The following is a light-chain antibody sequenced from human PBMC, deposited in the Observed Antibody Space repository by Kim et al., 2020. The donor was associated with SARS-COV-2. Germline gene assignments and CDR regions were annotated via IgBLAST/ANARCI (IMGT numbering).Light chain of an antibody. CDR3: HQYDDWPPGDT. J-gene: IGKJ2*01. CDR1: QSVSSN. Sequence: EIVMTQSPVTLSVSPGERATLSYRASQSVSSNLAWYQVKPGRAPRLLIYGASTRASGIPARFSGSGSGSEFTLTITSLQSEDFALYYCHQYDDWPPGDTFGQGTKLEIK. CDR2: GAS. V-gene: IGKV3-15*01.